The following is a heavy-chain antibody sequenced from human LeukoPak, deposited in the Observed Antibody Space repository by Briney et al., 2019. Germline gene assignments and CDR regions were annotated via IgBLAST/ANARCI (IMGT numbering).Heavy chain of an antibody. D-gene: IGHD2-15*01. CDR3: ARAPSGCGGICPFDW. CDR2: FPSSGMT. V-gene: IGHV4-4*07. J-gene: IGHJ4*02. Sequence: SETLSLTSPFPGGPIKGFSGIGIRKAAGRGLRWEGRFPSSGMTNYNPSIKSRVTLSLDTSKNQFSLKLTSVTAADTAVYYCARAPSGCGGICPFDWWGQGNLVTVSS. CDR1: GGPIKGFS.